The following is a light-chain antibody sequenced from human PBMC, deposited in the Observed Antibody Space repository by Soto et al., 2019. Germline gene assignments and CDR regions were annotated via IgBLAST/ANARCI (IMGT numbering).Light chain of an antibody. J-gene: IGKJ1*01. Sequence: DIQMTQSPSSLSASVGDRVTITCRASQRISSYLNWYQVKPGKAPKLLIYGASSLQSGVPSRFSGSGSGTDFTLTISSLQPEDFATYYCQPNYNTPWTFGQGTTVEIK. CDR3: QPNYNTPWT. CDR1: QRISSY. CDR2: GAS. V-gene: IGKV1-39*01.